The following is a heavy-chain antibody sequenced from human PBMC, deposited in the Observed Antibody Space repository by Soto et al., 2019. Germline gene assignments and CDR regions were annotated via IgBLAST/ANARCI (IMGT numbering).Heavy chain of an antibody. J-gene: IGHJ4*02. CDR1: GFTFSSYG. V-gene: IGHV3-30*18. Sequence: GGSLRLSCAASGFTFSSYGMHWVRQAPGKGLEWVAVISYDGSNKYYADSVKGRFTISRDNSKNTLYLQMSSLRAEDTAVYYCAKDLPRIAAAGTFDYWGQGTLVTVSS. D-gene: IGHD6-13*01. CDR2: ISYDGSNK. CDR3: AKDLPRIAAAGTFDY.